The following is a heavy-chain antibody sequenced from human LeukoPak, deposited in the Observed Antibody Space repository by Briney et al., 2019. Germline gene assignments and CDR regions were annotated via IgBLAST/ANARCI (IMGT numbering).Heavy chain of an antibody. CDR3: ARVDLSPEKYYYDSSGSVAEYFQH. CDR1: GFTFSSYA. D-gene: IGHD3-22*01. J-gene: IGHJ1*01. CDR2: ISYDGSNK. Sequence: GGSLRLSCAASGFTFSSYAMHWVRQAPGKGLEWVAVISYDGSNKYYADSVKGRFTISRDNAKNSLYLQMNSLRAEDTAVYYCARVDLSPEKYYYDSSGSVAEYFQHWGQGTLVTVSS. V-gene: IGHV3-30*07.